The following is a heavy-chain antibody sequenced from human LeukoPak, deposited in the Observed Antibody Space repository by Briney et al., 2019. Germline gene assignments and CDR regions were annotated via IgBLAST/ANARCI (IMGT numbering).Heavy chain of an antibody. V-gene: IGHV4-31*03. CDR2: IYYSGTT. D-gene: IGHD1-1*01. Sequence: PSQTLSLTCTVSGGSISSGDSHWGWIRQHPGKGLEWIGYIYYSGTTYYNPSLKSRITMSVDTSKNQFSLNLSSVTAADTAVYFCGTGSSLDFDCWGQGTLVTVSS. CDR3: GTGSSLDFDC. J-gene: IGHJ4*02. CDR1: GGSISSGDSH.